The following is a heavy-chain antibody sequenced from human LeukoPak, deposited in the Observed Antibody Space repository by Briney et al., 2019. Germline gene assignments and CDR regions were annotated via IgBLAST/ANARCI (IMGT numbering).Heavy chain of an antibody. CDR1: GFTLSSNG. CDR3: ARERYYLGY. V-gene: IGHV3-48*03. J-gene: IGHJ4*02. CDR2: ISSSGSTI. Sequence: GGSLRLSCAPSGFTLSSNGRNWVRQAPGKGLEWVSYISSSGSTIYYANSVKGRFTISRDNAKNSLYLQMNSLRAEDTAVYYCARERYYLGYWGQGTLVTVSS.